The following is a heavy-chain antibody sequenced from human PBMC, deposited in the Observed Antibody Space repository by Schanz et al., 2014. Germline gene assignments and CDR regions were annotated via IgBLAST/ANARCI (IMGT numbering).Heavy chain of an antibody. D-gene: IGHD4-17*01. V-gene: IGHV3-15*01. CDR2: IKSKVDGGTT. CDR1: GFTFSSYG. Sequence: EVQLLESGGGLVQPGGSLRLSCAASGFTFSSYGMHWVRQAPGKGLEWVGRIKSKVDGGTTDNAAPVQGRFTISRDDSKNTLHLQMNSLKTEDTAVYYCSTDLTAVDYDAIGLWGQGTMVTVSS. J-gene: IGHJ3*01. CDR3: STDLTAVDYDAIGL.